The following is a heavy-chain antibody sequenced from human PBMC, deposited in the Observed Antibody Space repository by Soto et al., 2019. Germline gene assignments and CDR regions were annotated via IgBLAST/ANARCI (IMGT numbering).Heavy chain of an antibody. CDR1: GGSFSGYY. Sequence: SETLSLTCAVYGGSFSGYYWSWIRQPPGKGLEWIGEINHSGSTNYNPSLKSRVTISVDTSKNQFSLKLSSVTAADTAVYYCAREKLVFGGVIRLGHYYYGMDVWGQGTTVTVSS. CDR3: AREKLVFGGVIRLGHYYYGMDV. V-gene: IGHV4-34*01. D-gene: IGHD3-3*01. CDR2: INHSGST. J-gene: IGHJ6*02.